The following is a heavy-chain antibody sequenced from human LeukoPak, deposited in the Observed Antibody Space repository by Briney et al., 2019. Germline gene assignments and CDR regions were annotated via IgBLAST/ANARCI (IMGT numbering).Heavy chain of an antibody. V-gene: IGHV3-23*01. CDR3: AKGGYFDYNDY. J-gene: IGHJ4*02. CDR1: GFTFSSYG. CDR2: ISGSGGST. Sequence: PGGSLRLSCAASGFTFSSYGMSWVRQAPGKGLEWVSAISGSGGSTYYADSVKGRFTISRDNSKNTLYLQMSSLRAEDTAVYYYAKGGYFDYNDYWGQGTLVTVSS. D-gene: IGHD3-9*01.